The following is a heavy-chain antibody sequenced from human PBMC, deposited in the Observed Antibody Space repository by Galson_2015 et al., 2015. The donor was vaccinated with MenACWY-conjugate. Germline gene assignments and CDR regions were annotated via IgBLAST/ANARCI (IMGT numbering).Heavy chain of an antibody. CDR2: VSGSGDNT. D-gene: IGHD6-19*01. CDR3: ARDRGGWYSLR. J-gene: IGHJ6*02. CDR1: GFTFSSYA. Sequence: SLRLSCAASGFTFSSYAMSWVRQTPGKGLEWVSAVSGSGDNTYYADSVKGRFTISRDNSKNTLDLQMNSLRVEDTAVYYCARDRGGWYSLRWGQGTTVTVSS. V-gene: IGHV3-23*01.